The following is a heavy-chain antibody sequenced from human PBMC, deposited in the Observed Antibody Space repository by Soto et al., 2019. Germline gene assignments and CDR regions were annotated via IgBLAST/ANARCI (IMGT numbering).Heavy chain of an antibody. CDR2: IFSNDEK. CDR1: GFSLSNARMG. CDR3: ARIASSGGSCPYGMDV. D-gene: IGHD2-15*01. J-gene: IGHJ6*02. Sequence: SGPTLVNPTETLTLTCTVSGFSLSNARMGVSWIRQPPGKALEWLAHIFSNDEKSYSTSLKSRLTISKDTSKSQVVLTMTNMDPVDTATYYCARIASSGGSCPYGMDVWGQGTTVTVSS. V-gene: IGHV2-26*01.